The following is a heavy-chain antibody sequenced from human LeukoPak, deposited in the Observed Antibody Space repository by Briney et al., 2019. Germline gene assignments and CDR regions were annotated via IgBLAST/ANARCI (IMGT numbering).Heavy chain of an antibody. Sequence: GRSLRLSCAASGFTFSSYDMYWVRQAPGKGPEWVAIIRYDGSNENYADSVKGRFTISRDNSKKTLYLQMNSLRAEDTAVYYCARSRYNLDYWGQGTLVTVSS. J-gene: IGHJ4*02. CDR2: IRYDGSNE. V-gene: IGHV3-33*01. CDR3: ARSRYNLDY. CDR1: GFTFSSYD. D-gene: IGHD5-24*01.